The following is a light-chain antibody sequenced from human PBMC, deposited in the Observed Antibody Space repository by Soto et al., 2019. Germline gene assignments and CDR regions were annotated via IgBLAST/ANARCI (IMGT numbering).Light chain of an antibody. CDR3: TSYTTSNTHV. CDR1: SSDVGGYNY. V-gene: IGLV2-14*01. Sequence: QSVLTQPASVSGSPGQSITISCTGTSSDVGGYNYVSWLQQHPGKVPKLIIYDVSSRPSGVSNRFSGSKSGNTASLTISGLQAEDEADYSCTSYTTSNTHVFGGGTKVTDL. J-gene: IGLJ1*01. CDR2: DVS.